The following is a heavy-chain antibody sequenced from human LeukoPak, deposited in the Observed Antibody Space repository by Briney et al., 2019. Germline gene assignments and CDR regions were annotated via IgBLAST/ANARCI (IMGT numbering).Heavy chain of an antibody. CDR2: ISSSSSYI. D-gene: IGHD6-13*01. Sequence: GGSLRLSCAASGFTFSSYSMNWVRQAPGKGLEWVSSISSSSSYIYYADSVKGRFTISRDNAKNSLYLQMNSLRAEDTAVYYCAREVYSSSRPADAFDIWGQGTMVTVSS. V-gene: IGHV3-21*01. CDR1: GFTFSSYS. J-gene: IGHJ3*02. CDR3: AREVYSSSRPADAFDI.